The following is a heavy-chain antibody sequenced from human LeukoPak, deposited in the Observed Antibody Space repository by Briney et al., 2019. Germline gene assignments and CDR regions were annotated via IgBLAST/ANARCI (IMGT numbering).Heavy chain of an antibody. CDR1: GYTFTGYY. V-gene: IGHV1-2*06. CDR2: INPNSGGT. CDR3: ARVHPFPDAFDI. J-gene: IGHJ3*02. Sequence: ASVKVSCKASGYTFTGYYMHWVRQAPGQGLEWMGRINPNSGGTNYAQKFQGRVTMTRDTSISTAYMEPSRLRSDDTAVYYCARVHPFPDAFDIWGQGTMVTVSS. D-gene: IGHD2-21*01.